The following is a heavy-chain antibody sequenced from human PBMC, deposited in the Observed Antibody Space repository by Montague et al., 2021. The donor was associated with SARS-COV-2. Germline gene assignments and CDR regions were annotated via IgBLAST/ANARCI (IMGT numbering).Heavy chain of an antibody. CDR1: GGSFSGYY. Sequence: SETLSLTCAVYGGSFSGYYWSWIRQPPGKGLEWIGEINHSGSTNYNPSLKSRVAISVDTSKNQFSLKLSSVTAADTSVYYCARGRTVTTFYYYYGMDVWGQGTTVTVSS. V-gene: IGHV4-34*01. D-gene: IGHD4-17*01. CDR2: INHSGST. J-gene: IGHJ6*02. CDR3: ARGRTVTTFYYYYGMDV.